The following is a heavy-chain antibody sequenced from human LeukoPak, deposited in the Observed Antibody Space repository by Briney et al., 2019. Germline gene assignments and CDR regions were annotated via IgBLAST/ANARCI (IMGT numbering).Heavy chain of an antibody. J-gene: IGHJ3*02. V-gene: IGHV1-69*05. CDR1: GGTFSSYA. Sequence: SVKVSCKASGGTFSSYAISWVRQAPGQGPEWMGGIIPIFGTANYAQKFQGRVTITTDESTSTAYMELSSLRSEDTAVYYCARGGYGSGSYYHAFDIWGQGTMVTVSS. CDR3: ARGGYGSGSYYHAFDI. CDR2: IIPIFGTA. D-gene: IGHD3-10*01.